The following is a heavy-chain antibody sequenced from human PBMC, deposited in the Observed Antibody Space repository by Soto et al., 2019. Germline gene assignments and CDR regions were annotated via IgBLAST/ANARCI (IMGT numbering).Heavy chain of an antibody. CDR3: ARDAAVVVVAADY. Sequence: ASVKVSCKASGGTFSSYTISWVRQAPGQGLEWMGRIIPILGIANYAQKFQGRVTITADKSTSTAYMELSSLRSDDTAVYYCARDAAVVVVAADYWGQGTRVTVSS. J-gene: IGHJ4*02. D-gene: IGHD2-15*01. V-gene: IGHV1-69*04. CDR1: GGTFSSYT. CDR2: IIPILGIA.